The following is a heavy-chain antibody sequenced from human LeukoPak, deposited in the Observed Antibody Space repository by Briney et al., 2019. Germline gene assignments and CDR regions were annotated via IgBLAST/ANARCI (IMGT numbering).Heavy chain of an antibody. CDR2: ISYDGSNK. Sequence: GGSLRLSCAASGFTFSSYAMHWVRQAPGKGLEWVAVISYDGSNKHYADSVKGRFTTSRDNSKNTLYLQMNSLRAEDTAVYYCARSGGYCSTTSCYYYYMDVWGKGTTVTVSS. D-gene: IGHD2-2*01. CDR1: GFTFSSYA. CDR3: ARSGGYCSTTSCYYYYMDV. V-gene: IGHV3-30-3*01. J-gene: IGHJ6*03.